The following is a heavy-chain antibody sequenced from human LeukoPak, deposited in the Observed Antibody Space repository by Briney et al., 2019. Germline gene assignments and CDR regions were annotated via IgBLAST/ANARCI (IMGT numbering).Heavy chain of an antibody. CDR1: GGSISSGSYY. CDR2: IYTSGST. D-gene: IGHD3-22*01. Sequence: SQTLSLTCTVSGGSISSGSYYWSWIRQPAGKGLEWIGRIYTSGSTNYNPSLKSRVTISVDMSKNQFSLKLSSVTAADTAVYYCARTSYYYDSSGYYPIPFDYWGQGTLVTVSS. V-gene: IGHV4-61*02. J-gene: IGHJ4*02. CDR3: ARTSYYYDSSGYYPIPFDY.